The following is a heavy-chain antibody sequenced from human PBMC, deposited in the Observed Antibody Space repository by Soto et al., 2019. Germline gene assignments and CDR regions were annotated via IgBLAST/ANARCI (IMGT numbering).Heavy chain of an antibody. J-gene: IGHJ6*02. CDR3: AKPSQGALYYYGMDV. Sequence: PSETLSLTCTVSGGSISSSSYYWGWIRQHPGKGLEWIGSIYYSGSTYYNPSLKSRVTISVDTSKNQFSLKLSSVAAEDTAVYYCAKPSQGALYYYGMDVWGQGTTVTVSS. CDR2: IYYSGST. CDR1: GGSISSSSYY. V-gene: IGHV4-39*07.